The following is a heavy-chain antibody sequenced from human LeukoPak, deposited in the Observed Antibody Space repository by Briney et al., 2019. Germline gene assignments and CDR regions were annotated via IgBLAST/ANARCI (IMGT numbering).Heavy chain of an antibody. CDR3: ARTEAGSLDY. V-gene: IGHV4-34*01. J-gene: IGHJ4*02. CDR2: INHSGST. CDR1: GGSFSGYY. D-gene: IGHD6-13*01. Sequence: PSETLSLTCAVYGGSFSGYYWSWIRQPPGKGPEWIGEINHSGSTNYNPSLKSRVTISVDTSKNQFSLKLSSVTAADTAVYYCARTEAGSLDYWGQGTLVTVSS.